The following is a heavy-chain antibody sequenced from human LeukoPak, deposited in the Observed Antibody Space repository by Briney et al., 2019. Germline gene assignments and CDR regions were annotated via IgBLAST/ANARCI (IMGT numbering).Heavy chain of an antibody. CDR2: IIPIFGTA. CDR3: ARDDSLSGYDLYYFDY. D-gene: IGHD5-12*01. CDR1: GGTFSIYA. V-gene: IGHV1-69*05. Sequence: GASVTLSCKAAGGTFSIYAISWVRQAHAQGLEWKGRIIPIFGTANYAQKFQGRVTITTDESTSTAYMELSSLRSEDTAVYYCARDDSLSGYDLYYFDYWGQGTLVTVSS. J-gene: IGHJ4*02.